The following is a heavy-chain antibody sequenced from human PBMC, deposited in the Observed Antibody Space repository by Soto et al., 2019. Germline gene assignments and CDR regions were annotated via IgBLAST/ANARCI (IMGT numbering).Heavy chain of an antibody. CDR2: INRDGGER. D-gene: IGHD3-16*01. Sequence: PGGSLRFSCAASGFIFSSSAMNWVRQAPGRGLEWVANINRDGGERYHADSVRGRLTIFRDNSENSLYLQMNRLRAEDTAVYYCARDATFCLDCWGRGTLVTVSS. CDR1: GFIFSSSA. V-gene: IGHV3-7*01. J-gene: IGHJ4*02. CDR3: ARDATFCLDC.